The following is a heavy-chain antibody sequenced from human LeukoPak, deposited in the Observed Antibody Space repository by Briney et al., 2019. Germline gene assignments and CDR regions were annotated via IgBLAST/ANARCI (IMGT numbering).Heavy chain of an antibody. CDR1: GYTLTELS. D-gene: IGHD3-16*02. V-gene: IGHV1-24*01. CDR2: FDPEDGET. J-gene: IGHJ4*02. CDR3: ATPPPDYVWGSYRPRFDY. Sequence: VASVKVSCKVSGYTLTELSMHWVRQAPGKGLEWMGGFDPEDGETIYAQKFQGRVTMTEDTSTDTAYMELSSLRSEDTAVYYCATPPPDYVWGSYRPRFDYWGQGTLVTVSS.